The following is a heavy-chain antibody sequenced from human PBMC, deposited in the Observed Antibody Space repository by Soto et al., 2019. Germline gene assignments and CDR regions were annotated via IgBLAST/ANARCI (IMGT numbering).Heavy chain of an antibody. CDR2: INPSGGST. D-gene: IGHD2-2*01. Sequence: ASVKVSCKASGYTFTSYYMHWVRQAPGQGLEWMGIINPSGGSTSYAQKFQGRVTMTRDTSTSTVYMELSSLRSEAPAVYYCARAPPPAGDAFDIWGQGTMVTVSS. V-gene: IGHV1-46*03. J-gene: IGHJ3*02. CDR3: ARAPPPAGDAFDI. CDR1: GYTFTSYY.